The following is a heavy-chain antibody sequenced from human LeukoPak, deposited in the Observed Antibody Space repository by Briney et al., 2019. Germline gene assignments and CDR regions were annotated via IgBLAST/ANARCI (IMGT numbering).Heavy chain of an antibody. J-gene: IGHJ4*02. D-gene: IGHD5-24*01. Sequence: ASVKVSCKASGGTFSSYAISWVRQAPGQGLEWMGRIIPILGIANYAQKFQGRATITADKSTSTAYMELSSLRSEDTAVYYCAREEIQGYFDYWGQGTLVTVSS. CDR2: IIPILGIA. CDR3: AREEIQGYFDY. V-gene: IGHV1-69*04. CDR1: GGTFSSYA.